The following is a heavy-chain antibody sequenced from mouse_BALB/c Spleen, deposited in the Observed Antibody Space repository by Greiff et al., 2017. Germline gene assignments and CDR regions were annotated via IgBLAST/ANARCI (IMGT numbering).Heavy chain of an antibody. CDR2: INPSTGYT. D-gene: IGHD1-1*01. Sequence: VQLQQSGAELAKPGASVKMSCKASGYTFTSYWMHWVKQRPGQGLEWIGYINPSTGYTEYNQKFKDKATLTADKSSSTAYMQLSSLTSEDSAVYYCARGLLLAMDYWGQGTSVTVSS. CDR3: ARGLLLAMDY. CDR1: GYTFTSYW. J-gene: IGHJ4*01. V-gene: IGHV1-7*01.